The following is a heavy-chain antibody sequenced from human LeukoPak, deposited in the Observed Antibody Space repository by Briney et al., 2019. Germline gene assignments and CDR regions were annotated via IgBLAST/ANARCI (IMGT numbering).Heavy chain of an antibody. CDR1: GFTFSDYY. D-gene: IGHD3-22*01. Sequence: GGSLRLSCAASGFTFSDYYMSWIRQAPGKGLEWVSYISSSGSTIYYADSVKGRFTISKDNAKNSLYLQMNSLRAEDTAVYYCARVMIGARDAFDIWGQGTMVTVSS. CDR3: ARVMIGARDAFDI. J-gene: IGHJ3*02. V-gene: IGHV3-11*04. CDR2: ISSSGSTI.